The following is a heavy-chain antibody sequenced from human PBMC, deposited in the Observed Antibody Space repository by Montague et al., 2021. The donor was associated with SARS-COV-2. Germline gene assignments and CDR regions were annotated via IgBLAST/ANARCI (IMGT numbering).Heavy chain of an antibody. Sequence: SETLSLTCAVSGGSISSSNWWSWVRQPPGKGLEWIGEIYHSGSTNFNPSLKSRVTISVDKSKNHFTLRLRSVTAADAAVYYCSRGHLGLVPATLGFGVYDYYWLDVWGQGTTVTVAS. CDR2: IYHSGST. CDR1: GGSISSSNW. J-gene: IGHJ6*02. CDR3: SRGHLGLVPATLGFGVYDYYWLDV. D-gene: IGHD2-2*01. V-gene: IGHV4-4*02.